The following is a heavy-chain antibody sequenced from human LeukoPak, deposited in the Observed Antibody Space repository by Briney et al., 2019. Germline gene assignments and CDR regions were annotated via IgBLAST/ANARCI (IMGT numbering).Heavy chain of an antibody. D-gene: IGHD2-2*01. Sequence: ASVTVSCTASGYTFIVYFMNWVRQAPGQGLEWMGRINPNSGGTNYAQKFQGRVTMTRDTSISTAYMELSRLRSDDTAVYYCARDHEDCSSASCYDWGQGTLVTVSS. CDR1: GYTFIVYF. J-gene: IGHJ4*02. CDR2: INPNSGGT. V-gene: IGHV1-2*06. CDR3: ARDHEDCSSASCYD.